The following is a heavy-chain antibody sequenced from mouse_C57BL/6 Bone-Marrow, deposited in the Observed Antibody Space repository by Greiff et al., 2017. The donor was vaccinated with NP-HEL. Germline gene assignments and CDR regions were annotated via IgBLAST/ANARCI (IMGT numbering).Heavy chain of an antibody. CDR2: INPSSGYT. D-gene: IGHD1-1*01. V-gene: IGHV1-4*01. J-gene: IGHJ1*03. Sequence: VQLQQSGAELARPGASVKMSCKASGYTFTSYTMHWVKQRPGQGLEWIGYINPSSGYTKYNQKFKDKATLTAYKSSSTAYMQLSSLTSEDSAVYYCARNDYYYGSSYGYFDVWGTGTTVTVSS. CDR1: GYTFTSYT. CDR3: ARNDYYYGSSYGYFDV.